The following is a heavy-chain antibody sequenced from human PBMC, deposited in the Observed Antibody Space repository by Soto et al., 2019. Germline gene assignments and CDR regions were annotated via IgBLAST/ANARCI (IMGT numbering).Heavy chain of an antibody. CDR3: ARADYDILTGPSFDY. Sequence: QVQLVRSGAEVQKPGSSVKVTCKASGGTFSSYAISWVRQAPGQGLEWMGGIIPIFGTANYAQKFQGRVTITADESTSTAYMELSSLRSEDTAVYYCARADYDILTGPSFDYWGQGTLVTVSS. D-gene: IGHD3-9*01. J-gene: IGHJ4*02. CDR2: IIPIFGTA. CDR1: GGTFSSYA. V-gene: IGHV1-69*01.